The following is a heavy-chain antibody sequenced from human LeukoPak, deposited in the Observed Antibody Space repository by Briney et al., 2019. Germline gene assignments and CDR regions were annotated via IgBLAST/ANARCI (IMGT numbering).Heavy chain of an antibody. D-gene: IGHD3-10*01. CDR1: GGSISSSGYY. CDR3: ARGALLWFGDRMEYYFDY. J-gene: IGHJ4*02. V-gene: IGHV4-61*08. Sequence: SETLSLTCTVSGGSISSSGYYWGWIRQPPGKGLEWIGFIYYSGTTNYNPSLKSRVTISVDTSKNQFSLKLSSMTAADTAVYYCARGALLWFGDRMEYYFDYWGQGTLLTVSS. CDR2: IYYSGTT.